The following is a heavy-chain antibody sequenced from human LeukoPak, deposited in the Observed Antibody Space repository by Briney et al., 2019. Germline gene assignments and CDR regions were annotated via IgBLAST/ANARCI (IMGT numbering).Heavy chain of an antibody. CDR1: GYSFTTYW. Sequence: GESLKISCKSSGYSFTTYWIGWVRTLPGKGLEWMGIMYPGDSDARYSPSFQGQVNISADKSSTTAYLQWSSLTASDSAIYYCARSPSGRRGGYYFDNWGQGTLVTVSS. V-gene: IGHV5-51*01. D-gene: IGHD3-10*01. CDR2: MYPGDSDA. CDR3: ARSPSGRRGGYYFDN. J-gene: IGHJ4*02.